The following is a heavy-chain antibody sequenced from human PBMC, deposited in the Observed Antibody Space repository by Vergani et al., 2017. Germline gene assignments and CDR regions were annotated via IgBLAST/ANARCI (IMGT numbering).Heavy chain of an antibody. CDR2: VKHGGGT. Sequence: QVQLQEWGAGLLKTSETLSLTCGVSGGSFSDYYWSWIRQAPGMGLEWIGEVKHGGGTNYNPSLKSRVSISVDTSKNQFSLQLTSVTAADSALYFCASIARAPTRRNPPPDYWGQGILVTVSS. J-gene: IGHJ4*02. CDR1: GGSFSDYY. D-gene: IGHD3-16*02. CDR3: ASIARAPTRRNPPPDY. V-gene: IGHV4-34*01.